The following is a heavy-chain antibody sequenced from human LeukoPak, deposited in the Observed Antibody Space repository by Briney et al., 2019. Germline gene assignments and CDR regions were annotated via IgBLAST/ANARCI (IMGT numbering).Heavy chain of an antibody. Sequence: SETLSLTCTVSGGSISSYYWSWIRQPPGKGLEWIGYIYYSGSTNYNPSLKSRVTISVDTSKNQFSLKLSSVTAADTAVYYCASHCSGGSCYYYYYYGMDVWGQGTTVTVSS. J-gene: IGHJ6*02. D-gene: IGHD2-15*01. CDR3: ASHCSGGSCYYYYYYGMDV. CDR1: GGSISSYY. CDR2: IYYSGST. V-gene: IGHV4-59*08.